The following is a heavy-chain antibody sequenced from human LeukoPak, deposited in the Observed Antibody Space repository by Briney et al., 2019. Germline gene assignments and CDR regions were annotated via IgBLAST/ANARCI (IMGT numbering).Heavy chain of an antibody. CDR1: GGTFSSYA. CDR2: IIPIFGTA. CDR3: AREGNYGFDY. J-gene: IGHJ4*02. D-gene: IGHD4-17*01. Sequence: SVKVSCKASGGTFSSYAISWVRQAPGQGLEWMGGIIPIFGTANYAQKFQGRVTITADESTSTAYMELRSLRSDDTAVYYCAREGNYGFDYWGQGTLVTVSS. V-gene: IGHV1-69*13.